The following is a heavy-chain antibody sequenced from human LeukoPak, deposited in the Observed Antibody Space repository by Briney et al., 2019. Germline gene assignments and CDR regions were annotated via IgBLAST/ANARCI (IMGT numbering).Heavy chain of an antibody. J-gene: IGHJ4*02. CDR1: DA. V-gene: IGHV3-9*01. CDR3: AKDIHNTVVTLGGDY. D-gene: IGHD4-23*01. CDR2: MSWNSGSI. Sequence: GRSLRLSCAASDAMHWVRQAPGQGLEWVSGMSWNSGSIGYADSVKGRFTISRDNAKNSLYLQMNSLRAEDTALYYCAKDIHNTVVTLGGDYWGQGTLVTVSS.